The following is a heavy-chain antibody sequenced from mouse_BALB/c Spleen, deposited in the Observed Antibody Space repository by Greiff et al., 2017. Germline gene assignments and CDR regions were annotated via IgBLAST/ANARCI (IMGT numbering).Heavy chain of an antibody. V-gene: IGHV5-12-2*01. Sequence: EVNVVESGGGLVQPGGSLKLSCAASGFTFSSYTMSWVRQTPEKRLEWVAYISNGGGSTYYPDTVKGRFTISRDNAKNTLYLQMSSLKSEDTAMYYCARQDGYYLYYAMDYWGQGTSVTVSS. CDR3: ARQDGYYLYYAMDY. CDR2: ISNGGGST. D-gene: IGHD2-3*01. CDR1: GFTFSSYT. J-gene: IGHJ4*01.